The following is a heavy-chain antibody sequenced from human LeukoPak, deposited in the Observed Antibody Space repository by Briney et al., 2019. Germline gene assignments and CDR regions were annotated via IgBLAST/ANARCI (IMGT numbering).Heavy chain of an antibody. J-gene: IGHJ1*01. V-gene: IGHV4-39*01. CDR3: ARIAARREYFQH. CDR2: IYYSGST. D-gene: IGHD6-6*01. Sequence: SETLSLTCTVSGGSISSSSYYWGWIRQPPGKGLEWIGSIYYSGSTYYNPSLKSRVTISVDTSKNQFSLKLSSVTAADTAVYYCARIAARREYFQHWGQGTLVTVSS. CDR1: GGSISSSSYY.